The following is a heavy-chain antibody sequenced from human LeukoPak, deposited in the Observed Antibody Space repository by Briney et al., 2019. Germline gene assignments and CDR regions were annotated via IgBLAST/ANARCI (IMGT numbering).Heavy chain of an antibody. V-gene: IGHV3-23*01. CDR2: ISASGGST. CDR3: ARDNTGIAATCDY. CDR1: GFTFSSYA. D-gene: IGHD6-13*01. J-gene: IGHJ4*02. Sequence: GGSLRLSCAASGFTFSSYAMNWVRQAPGKGLDWVSTISASGGSTYYADSVKGRLTISRDNSKNTLYLQMNSLRAEDTAVYYCARDNTGIAATCDYWGQGTLVTVSS.